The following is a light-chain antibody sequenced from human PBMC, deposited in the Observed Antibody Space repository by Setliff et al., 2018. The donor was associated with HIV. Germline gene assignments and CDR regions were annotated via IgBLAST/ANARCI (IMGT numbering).Light chain of an antibody. V-gene: IGLV2-14*01. Sequence: QSALTQPASVSGSPGQSLTISCTGTTSDVGGYNYVSWYQRHPGKAPKLIIYEVRNRPSGVSDRFSGSKSGNTASLTISGLQADDEADYYCSSYAITNTLPFGTGTKVTVL. CDR2: EVR. CDR3: SSYAITNTLP. J-gene: IGLJ1*01. CDR1: TSDVGGYNY.